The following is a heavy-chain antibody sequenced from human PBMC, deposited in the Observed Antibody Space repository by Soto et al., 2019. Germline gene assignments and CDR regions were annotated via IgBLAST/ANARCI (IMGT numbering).Heavy chain of an antibody. Sequence: GGSLRLSCAASGFTFSSYAMSWVRQAPGKGLEWVSAISGSGGSTYYADSVKGRFTISRDNSKNTLYLQMNSLRAEDTAVYYCAKALLRCYYYGMDVWGQGTTVTVS. D-gene: IGHD4-17*01. CDR1: GFTFSSYA. CDR2: ISGSGGST. V-gene: IGHV3-23*01. CDR3: AKALLRCYYYGMDV. J-gene: IGHJ6*02.